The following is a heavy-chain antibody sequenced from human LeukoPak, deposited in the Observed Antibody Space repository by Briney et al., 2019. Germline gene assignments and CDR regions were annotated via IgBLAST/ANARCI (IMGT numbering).Heavy chain of an antibody. D-gene: IGHD3-22*01. Sequence: ASVKVSCKASGYTFTGYYMHWVRQAPGQGLEWMGRINPNSGGTNYAQKFQGRVTMTRDTSISTAYMELSRLRSDDTAAYYCAREYYYDSSGYFRAFDYWGQGTLVTVSS. V-gene: IGHV1-2*06. CDR3: AREYYYDSSGYFRAFDY. CDR2: INPNSGGT. J-gene: IGHJ4*02. CDR1: GYTFTGYY.